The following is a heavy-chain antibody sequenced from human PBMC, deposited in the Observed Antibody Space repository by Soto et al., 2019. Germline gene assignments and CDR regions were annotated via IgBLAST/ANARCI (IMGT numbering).Heavy chain of an antibody. CDR1: GGSTSSYY. J-gene: IGHJ4*02. D-gene: IGHD6-13*01. Sequence: SETLSLTCTVSGGSTSSYYWSWFRQPPGKGLEWIGYIYYSGSTNYNPSLKSRVTISVDTSKNQFSLKLSSVTAADTAVYYCAGSIAAAAPDDYWGQGTLVTVS. V-gene: IGHV4-59*08. CDR2: IYYSGST. CDR3: AGSIAAAAPDDY.